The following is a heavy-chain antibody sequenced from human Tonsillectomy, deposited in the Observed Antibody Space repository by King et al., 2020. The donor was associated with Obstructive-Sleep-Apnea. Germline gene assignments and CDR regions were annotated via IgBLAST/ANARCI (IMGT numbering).Heavy chain of an antibody. CDR2: INPSGGST. D-gene: IGHD6-19*01. CDR1: GYTFTKYY. Sequence: QLVQSGAEVKRPGASVKVSCKASGYTFTKYYIHWVRQAPGQGLEGMGMINPSGGSTNHAQKFQGRVTITRDTSTSTVYMELNSLRSEDTAGYYCAREASEQWDESDWFDPWGQGTLVTVSS. V-gene: IGHV1-46*01. CDR3: AREASEQWDESDWFDP. J-gene: IGHJ5*02.